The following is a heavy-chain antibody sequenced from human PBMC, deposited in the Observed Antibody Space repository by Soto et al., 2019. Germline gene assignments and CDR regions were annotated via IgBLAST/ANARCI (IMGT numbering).Heavy chain of an antibody. CDR1: GYSFTNYG. J-gene: IGHJ1*01. CDR2: ISTYNGNT. Sequence: ASVKVSCKASGYSFTNYGISWVRQAPGQGLEWMGWISTYNGNTNYAQKFQGRVSISADKGITTVYLELSSLRSDDTAVYYCARAGSPYPWTSEPGTEFFLHWGQGTRVTVSS. CDR3: ARAGSPYPWTSEPGTEFFLH. D-gene: IGHD1-1*01. V-gene: IGHV1-18*01.